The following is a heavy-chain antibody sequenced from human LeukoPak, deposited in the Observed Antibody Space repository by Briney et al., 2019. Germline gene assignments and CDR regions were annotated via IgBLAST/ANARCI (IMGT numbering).Heavy chain of an antibody. CDR3: ARGDGYNSGSAFDI. CDR1: GGSFSGYY. CDR2: INHSGST. Sequence: PSETLSLTCAVYGGSFSGYYWSWIRQPPGKGLEWIGEINHSGSTNYNPSLKSRVTISVDTSKNQFSLKLSSVTAADTAVYYCARGDGYNSGSAFDIWGQGTMVTVSS. D-gene: IGHD5-24*01. J-gene: IGHJ3*02. V-gene: IGHV4-34*01.